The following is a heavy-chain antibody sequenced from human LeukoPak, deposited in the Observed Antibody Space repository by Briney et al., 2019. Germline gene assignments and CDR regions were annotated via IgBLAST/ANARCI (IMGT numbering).Heavy chain of an antibody. CDR2: IDDSGVIR. V-gene: IGHV3-23*01. J-gene: IGHJ4*02. Sequence: GGSLRLSCAASGFTFKTHAMSWVRQAPGKGLEWVSRIDDSGVIRSYADSVKGRFTISRDNSKMTLTLQMNSLRAEDTAVYYCEKDLGGSGDYRPYWGQGSVVTVSS. CDR3: EKDLGGSGDYRPY. CDR1: GFTFKTHA. D-gene: IGHD2-21*02.